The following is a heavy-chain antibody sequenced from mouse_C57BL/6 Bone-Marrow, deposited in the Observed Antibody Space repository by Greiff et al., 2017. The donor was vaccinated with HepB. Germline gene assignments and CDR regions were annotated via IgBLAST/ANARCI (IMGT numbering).Heavy chain of an antibody. CDR3: TTSGYYMDY. D-gene: IGHD2-3*01. Sequence: EVQLQQSGAELVRPGASVKLSCTASGFNIKDDYMHWVKQRPEQGLEWIGWIDPENGDTEYASKFQGKATITADTSSNTAYLQLSSLTSEDTAVSYCTTSGYYMDYWGQGTSVTVSS. J-gene: IGHJ4*01. V-gene: IGHV14-4*01. CDR2: IDPENGDT. CDR1: GFNIKDDY.